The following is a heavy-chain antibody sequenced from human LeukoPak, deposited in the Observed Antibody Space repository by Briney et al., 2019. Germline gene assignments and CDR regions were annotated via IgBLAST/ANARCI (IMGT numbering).Heavy chain of an antibody. V-gene: IGHV3-7*01. CDR2: KKQDGSEK. CDR3: ARVHGSGSYKYFDY. Sequence: GGSLRLSCAASGFYFSDPYMEWVRQAPGKGLEWVANKKQDGSEKYYVDSVKCRFTISRDNAKNLLYLQMNSLRAEDTAVYYCARVHGSGSYKYFDYWGQGTLVTVSS. D-gene: IGHD3-10*01. J-gene: IGHJ4*02. CDR1: GFYFSDPY.